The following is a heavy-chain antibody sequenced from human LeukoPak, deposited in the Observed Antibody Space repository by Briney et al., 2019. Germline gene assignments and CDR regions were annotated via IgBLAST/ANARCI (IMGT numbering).Heavy chain of an antibody. Sequence: RPSETLSLTCAVYGGSFSGYYWSWIRQPPGKGLEWIGEINHTGNTNYNPSLKSRVTISVDTSKNQFSLKLSSVTAADTAVYYCARLVVISYHYYYYYMDVWGKGTTVTVSS. CDR3: ARLVVISYHYYYYYMDV. D-gene: IGHD3-22*01. CDR1: GGSFSGYY. J-gene: IGHJ6*03. CDR2: INHTGNT. V-gene: IGHV4-34*01.